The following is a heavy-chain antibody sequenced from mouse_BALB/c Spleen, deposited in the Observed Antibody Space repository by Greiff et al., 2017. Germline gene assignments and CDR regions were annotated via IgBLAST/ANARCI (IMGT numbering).Heavy chain of an antibody. CDR2: IWSGGST. CDR3: AISYYGSSYGYFDV. CDR1: GFSLTSYG. J-gene: IGHJ1*01. V-gene: IGHV2-2*02. Sequence: VKLQESGPGLVQPSQSLSITCTVSGFSLTSYGVHWVRQSPGKGLEWLGVIWSGGSTDYNAAFISRLSISKDNSKSQVFFKMNSLQANDTAIYYCAISYYGSSYGYFDVWGAGTTVTVSS. D-gene: IGHD1-1*01.